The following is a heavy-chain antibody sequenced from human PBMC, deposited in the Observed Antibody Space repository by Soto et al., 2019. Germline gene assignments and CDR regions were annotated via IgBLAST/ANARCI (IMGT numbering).Heavy chain of an antibody. V-gene: IGHV6-1*01. Sequence: LXCVISGDRVSSXIAGWNWIRQSPSRGLEWLGRTYYKSKWNKDYALSVKSRITINPDKSKNQFSLHLYSVTPEVTAVYYCTGITWFRGMDVWGQGTPGTVS. CDR2: TYYKSKWNK. D-gene: IGHD3-10*01. CDR1: GDRVSSXIAG. J-gene: IGHJ6*02. CDR3: TGITWFRGMDV.